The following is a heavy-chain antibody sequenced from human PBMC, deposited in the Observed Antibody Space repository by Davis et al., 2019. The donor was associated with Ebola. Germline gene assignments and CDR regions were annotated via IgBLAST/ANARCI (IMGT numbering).Heavy chain of an antibody. CDR3: SQKSYSGNYYVDF. V-gene: IGHV4-39*01. CDR2: IYYSGST. CDR1: GGSISSSSYY. J-gene: IGHJ4*02. D-gene: IGHD1-26*01. Sequence: MPSETLSLTCTVSGGSISSSSYYWGWIRQPPGKGLEWIGSIYYSGSTYYNPSLKSRVTISVDTSKNQFSLKLNSVTAADTAVYYCSQKSYSGNYYVDFWGLGTLVTVSS.